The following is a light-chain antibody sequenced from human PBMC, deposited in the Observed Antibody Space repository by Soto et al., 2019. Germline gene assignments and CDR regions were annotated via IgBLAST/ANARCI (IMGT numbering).Light chain of an antibody. J-gene: IGLJ3*02. CDR3: CSYAGSATWV. V-gene: IGLV2-23*02. CDR2: EVT. CDR1: NSDVGNYNL. Sequence: QSVLTQPASVSGSPGQSITISCTGTNSDVGNYNLVSWYQQHPGKAPKLMMYEVTKRPSGVSNRFSGSKSGNTASLTISGLQAEYEADYYCCSYAGSATWVFGGGTKVTVL.